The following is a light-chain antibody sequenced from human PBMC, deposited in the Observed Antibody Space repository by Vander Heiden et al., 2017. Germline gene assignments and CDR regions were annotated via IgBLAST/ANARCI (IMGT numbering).Light chain of an antibody. CDR1: SSNIGKSF. CDR2: DND. J-gene: IGLJ3*02. V-gene: IGLV1-51*01. Sequence: QSVLTQPPSVSAAPGQKVTISCSGSSSNIGKSFVSWYQQFRGTAPKLLIYDNDKRPSGTPARFSGSKSGTSATLDITGLQTRDEADYYCGTWDSGLSVGVFGTGTKLTVL. CDR3: GTWDSGLSVGV.